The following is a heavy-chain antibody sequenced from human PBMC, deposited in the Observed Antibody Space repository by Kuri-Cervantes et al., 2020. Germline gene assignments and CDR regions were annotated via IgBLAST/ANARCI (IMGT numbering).Heavy chain of an antibody. J-gene: IGHJ4*02. D-gene: IGHD6-19*01. Sequence: GESLKITCAASGFTFSSYGMHWVRQAPGKGLEWVAVIWYDGSNKYYADSVKGRFTISRDNSKNTLYLQMNSLRAEDTAVYYCARGPSSGWQPLDYWGQGTLVTVSS. CDR3: ARGPSSGWQPLDY. CDR2: IWYDGSNK. V-gene: IGHV3-33*01. CDR1: GFTFSSYG.